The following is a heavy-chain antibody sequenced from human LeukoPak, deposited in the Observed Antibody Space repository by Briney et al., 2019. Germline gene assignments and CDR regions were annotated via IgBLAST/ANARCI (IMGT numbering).Heavy chain of an antibody. Sequence: SGGSLRLSCAASGFDFIVSAMHWVRQAPGTGLEWVAVIAYDGSKTYYADSVKGRFTISRDNSNNTLHLHMNTLRTDDKAVYYCARGAGGWSGRLDYWGQGTLVTVSS. CDR2: IAYDGSKT. J-gene: IGHJ4*02. V-gene: IGHV3-30*04. CDR3: ARGAGGWSGRLDY. CDR1: GFDFIVSA. D-gene: IGHD6-19*01.